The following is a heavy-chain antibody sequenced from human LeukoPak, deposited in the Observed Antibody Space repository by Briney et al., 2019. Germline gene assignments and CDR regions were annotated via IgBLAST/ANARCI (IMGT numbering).Heavy chain of an antibody. CDR2: MFHSGST. V-gene: IGHV4-38-2*02. CDR1: GYSISSGHY. CDR3: ARAGTNLGDYDY. Sequence: SETLSLTCSVSGYSISSGHYWAWIRQSPEKGLECIATMFHSGSTYYNPSLKSRVTTSVDTSKNEFSLNLSSVTAADTAVYYCARAGTNLGDYDYWGQGTLVTVSS. D-gene: IGHD4-17*01. J-gene: IGHJ4*02.